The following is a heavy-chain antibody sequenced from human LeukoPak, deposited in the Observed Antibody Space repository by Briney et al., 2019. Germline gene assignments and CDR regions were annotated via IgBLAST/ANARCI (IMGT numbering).Heavy chain of an antibody. J-gene: IGHJ5*02. CDR2: INHSEST. V-gene: IGHV4-34*01. Sequence: SETLSLTCAVYGGSFSGYYWSWIRQPPGKGLEWIGEINHSESTNYNPSLKSRVTISVDTSKNQFSLKLSSVTAADTAVYYCARADYYDSSGGHNWFDPWGQGTLVTVSS. CDR3: ARADYYDSSGGHNWFDP. D-gene: IGHD3-22*01. CDR1: GGSFSGYY.